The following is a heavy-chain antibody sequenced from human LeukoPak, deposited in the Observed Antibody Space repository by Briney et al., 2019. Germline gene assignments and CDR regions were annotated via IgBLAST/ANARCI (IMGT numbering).Heavy chain of an antibody. CDR3: AMGYTAGIFDY. V-gene: IGHV5-51*01. CDR1: GYSFASYW. D-gene: IGHD1-1*01. CDR2: ISPGDSDT. J-gene: IGHJ4*02. Sequence: GESLKISCQFSGYSFASYWIGWVRQMPGKGLELMGIISPGDSDTRYSPSFQGQVTISADMSISTAYLQWSSLKASDTAIYFCAMGYTAGIFDYWGRGTLVTVSS.